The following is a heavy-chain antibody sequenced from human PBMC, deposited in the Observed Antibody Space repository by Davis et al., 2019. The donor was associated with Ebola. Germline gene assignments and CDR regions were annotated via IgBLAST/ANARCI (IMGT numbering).Heavy chain of an antibody. D-gene: IGHD2-21*02. J-gene: IGHJ6*03. CDR2: LRHDDRVE. CDR3: ARDTAGASRHFYYMDV. CDR1: GFDFNNYG. V-gene: IGHV3-30*02. Sequence: GESLKISCAASGFDFNNYGMHWVRQSPGKGLEWVAYLRHDDRVEYYADSVKGRFTISRDNSKNTLYLQVNSLRVDETGLYYCARDTAGASRHFYYMDVWGQGTTVTVSS.